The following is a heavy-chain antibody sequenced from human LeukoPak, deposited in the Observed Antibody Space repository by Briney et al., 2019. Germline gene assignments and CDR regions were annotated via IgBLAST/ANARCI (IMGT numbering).Heavy chain of an antibody. CDR2: ISSSGSTI. V-gene: IGHV3-11*01. D-gene: IGHD2-8*02. J-gene: IGHJ4*02. CDR3: ARDPIEYWSRRPDY. Sequence: GGCLRLSCAASGFTFSDYYMSCIRQAPGKGLGWVSYISSSGSTIYYAYSVKGRFTISRDNAKNSLYLQMNSLRAEDTAVYYCARDPIEYWSRRPDYWGQGTLVTVSS. CDR1: GFTFSDYY.